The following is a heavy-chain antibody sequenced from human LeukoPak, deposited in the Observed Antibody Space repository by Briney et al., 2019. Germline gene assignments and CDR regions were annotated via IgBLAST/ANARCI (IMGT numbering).Heavy chain of an antibody. V-gene: IGHV1-69*06. D-gene: IGHD6-19*01. CDR2: IIPIFGTA. Sequence: SVKVSCKASGGTFSSYAISWVRQAPGQGLEWMGGIIPIFGTANYAQKFQGRVTITADKSTSTAYMELSSLRSEDTAVYYCARGAIAEAGTLFDYWGQGTLVTVSS. CDR3: ARGAIAEAGTLFDY. CDR1: GGTFSSYA. J-gene: IGHJ4*02.